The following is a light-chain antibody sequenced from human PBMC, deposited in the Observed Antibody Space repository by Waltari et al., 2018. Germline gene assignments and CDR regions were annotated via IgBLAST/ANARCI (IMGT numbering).Light chain of an antibody. J-gene: IGKJ4*01. CDR1: QKINNW. V-gene: IGKV1-5*01. CDR2: DAS. Sequence: DIQMTQSHSTLSASVVDRVTITSRASQKINNWVAWYQQKPGKAPKLLIYDASSLESGVPSRFSGSGSGTQFTLTISSLQPDDFATYYCQQYNSYSFLTFGGGTKVEIK. CDR3: QQYNSYSFLT.